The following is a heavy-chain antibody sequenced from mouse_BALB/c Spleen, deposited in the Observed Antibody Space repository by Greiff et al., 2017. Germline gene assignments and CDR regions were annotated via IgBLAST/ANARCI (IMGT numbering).Heavy chain of an antibody. CDR2: IDPANGNT. V-gene: IGHV14-3*02. J-gene: IGHJ3*01. CDR3: AIYYGNYLFAY. Sequence: VQLKQSGAELVKPGASVKLSCTASGFNIKDTYMHWVKQRPEQGLEWIGRIDPANGNTKYDPKFQGKATITADTSSNTAYLQLSSLTSEDTAVYYCAIYYGNYLFAYWGQGTLVTVSA. CDR1: GFNIKDTY. D-gene: IGHD2-1*01.